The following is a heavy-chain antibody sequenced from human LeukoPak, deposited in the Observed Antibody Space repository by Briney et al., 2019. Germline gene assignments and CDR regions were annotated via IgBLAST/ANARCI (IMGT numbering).Heavy chain of an antibody. Sequence: GESLKISCKGSGYIFTSYWIGWVRQLPGKGLEWMGIIYPGDSDTRYSPSFQGQVTISADKSISTAYLQWSSLKASDTAMYYCARGYCSSTSCYAPYYGMDVWGKGTTVTVSS. V-gene: IGHV5-51*01. CDR3: ARGYCSSTSCYAPYYGMDV. CDR1: GYIFTSYW. CDR2: IYPGDSDT. D-gene: IGHD2-2*01. J-gene: IGHJ6*04.